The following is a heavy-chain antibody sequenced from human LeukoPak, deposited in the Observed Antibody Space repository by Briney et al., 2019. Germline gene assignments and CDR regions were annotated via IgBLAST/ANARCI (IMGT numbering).Heavy chain of an antibody. V-gene: IGHV3-7*01. CDR2: IKQDGSEK. J-gene: IGHJ4*02. D-gene: IGHD3-16*02. CDR1: GFTFSSYW. CDR3: ARGNYDYVWGSYRRLYYFDY. Sequence: GGSLRLSCAASGFTFSSYWMSWVRQAPGKGLEWVANIKQDGSEKYYVDSVKGRFTISRDNAKNSLYLQMSSLRAEDTAVYYCARGNYDYVWGSYRRLYYFDYWGQGTLVTVSS.